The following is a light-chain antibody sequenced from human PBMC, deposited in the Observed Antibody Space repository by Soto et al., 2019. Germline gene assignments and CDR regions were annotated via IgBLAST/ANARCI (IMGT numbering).Light chain of an antibody. CDR2: AAS. CDR3: QQLNSYPIT. CDR1: QGISNY. V-gene: IGKV1-9*01. J-gene: IGKJ5*01. Sequence: DVQLTQSPSFLSASVGDRVTITCRASQGISNYLAWYQQKPAKAPKLLISAASTLQSGVPSRFSGSGSGSGTEFTLTISSLQPEDSATYYCQQLNSYPITFGQGTRLEIK.